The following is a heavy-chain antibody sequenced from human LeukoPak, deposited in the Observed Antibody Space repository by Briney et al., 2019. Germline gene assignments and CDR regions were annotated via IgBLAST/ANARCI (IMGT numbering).Heavy chain of an antibody. J-gene: IGHJ4*02. CDR2: IIPIFGTA. D-gene: IGHD2-2*01. CDR1: GGAFSSYA. CDR3: ARTLGYCSSTSCSNFDY. Sequence: ASVKVSCKASGGAFSSYAISWVRQAPGQGLEWMGGIIPIFGTANYAQKFQGRVTITADESTSTAYMELSSLRSEDTAVYYCARTLGYCSSTSCSNFDYWGQGTLVTVSS. V-gene: IGHV1-69*01.